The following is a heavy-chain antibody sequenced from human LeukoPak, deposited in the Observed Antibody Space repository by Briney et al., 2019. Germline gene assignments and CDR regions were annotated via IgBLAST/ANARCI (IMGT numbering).Heavy chain of an antibody. CDR1: GFTFDDYG. J-gene: IGHJ4*02. CDR3: AGSIVGTNPPGY. D-gene: IGHD1-26*01. V-gene: IGHV3-20*04. Sequence: GGSLRLSCAASGFTFDDYGMSWVRQAPGKGLEWVSGINWNGGSTGYADSVKGRFTISRDNAKNSLYLQMNSLRAEDTALGYCAGSIVGTNPPGYWGQGTLVTVSS. CDR2: INWNGGST.